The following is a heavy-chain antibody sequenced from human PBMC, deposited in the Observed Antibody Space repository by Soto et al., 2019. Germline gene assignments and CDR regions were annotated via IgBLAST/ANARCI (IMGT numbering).Heavy chain of an antibody. Sequence: SETLSLTCTVSGGSISSYYWSWIRQPPGKGLEWIGYIYYSGSTNYNPSLKSRVTISVDTSKNQFSLKLSSVTAADTAVYYCARSIAVAGTVFDYWGQGTLVTVSS. CDR3: ARSIAVAGTVFDY. CDR2: IYYSGST. CDR1: GGSISSYY. V-gene: IGHV4-59*01. J-gene: IGHJ4*02. D-gene: IGHD6-19*01.